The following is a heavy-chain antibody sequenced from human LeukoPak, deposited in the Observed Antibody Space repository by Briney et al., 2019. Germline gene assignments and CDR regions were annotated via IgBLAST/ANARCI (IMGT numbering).Heavy chain of an antibody. V-gene: IGHV1-18*01. Sequence: ASVKVSCKASGYTFISYGISWVRQAPGQGLEWMGWISGYNGNTNYAQNLQGRVTMTTDTSTSTAYMELRSLRSDDTAVYYCARGLGVVTAQSEQPKPKYFDLWGRGTQVAVSS. CDR1: GYTFISYG. J-gene: IGHJ2*01. CDR3: ARGLGVVTAQSEQPKPKYFDL. D-gene: IGHD2-21*02. CDR2: ISGYNGNT.